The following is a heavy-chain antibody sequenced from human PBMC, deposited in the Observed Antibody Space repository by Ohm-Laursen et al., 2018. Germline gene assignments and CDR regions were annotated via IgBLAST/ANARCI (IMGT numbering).Heavy chain of an antibody. CDR2: IWYDGTNR. D-gene: IGHD6-13*01. V-gene: IGHV3-33*01. J-gene: IGHJ6*02. Sequence: SLRLSCAASGFSFNDYGMHWVRQAPGKGLEWVAVIWYDGTNRYYADSVEGRFTISRDKFKNTLDLQMNSLRAEDTAVYYCARGGWGSSREGTNYYGMDVWGQGTTVTVSS. CDR1: GFSFNDYG. CDR3: ARGGWGSSREGTNYYGMDV.